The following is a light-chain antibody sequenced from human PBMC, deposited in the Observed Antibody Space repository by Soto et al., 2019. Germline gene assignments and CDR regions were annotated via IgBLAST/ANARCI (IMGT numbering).Light chain of an antibody. CDR2: DTS. V-gene: IGLV7-46*01. Sequence: QTVVTQEPSLTVSPGGTVTLTCGSSTGAVTSRHYPYWFQQRPGQAPRTLIYDTSNKHSWTPVRFSGSLLGGKAALTLSGAQPEDEAEYYFLLFYFDSDNCVFGGGTQLTVL. J-gene: IGLJ3*02. CDR3: LLFYFDSDNCV. CDR1: TGAVTSRHY.